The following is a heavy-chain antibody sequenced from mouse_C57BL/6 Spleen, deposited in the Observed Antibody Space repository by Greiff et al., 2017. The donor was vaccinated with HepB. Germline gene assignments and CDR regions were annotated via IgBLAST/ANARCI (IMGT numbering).Heavy chain of an antibody. CDR2: IDPSDSET. CDR3: ARGGTTVGAPFDD. J-gene: IGHJ2*01. V-gene: IGHV1-52*01. Sequence: QVQLQQSGAELVRPGSSVKLSCKASGYTFTSYWMHWVKQRPIQGLEWIGNIDPSDSETHYNQKFKDKATLTVDKSSSTAYMQLSSLTSEDSAVYYCARGGTTVGAPFDDWGQGTTLTVSS. CDR1: GYTFTSYW. D-gene: IGHD1-1*01.